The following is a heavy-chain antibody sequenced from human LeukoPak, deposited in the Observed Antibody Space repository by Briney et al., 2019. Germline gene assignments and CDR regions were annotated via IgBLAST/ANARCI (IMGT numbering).Heavy chain of an antibody. J-gene: IGHJ4*02. CDR3: ASLSYSSSSINFDY. Sequence: GASVKVSCKASGYTLTGYYMHWVRQAPGQGLEWMGWINPNSGGTNHAQKFQGRVTMTRDTSISTAYMELSRLRSDDTAVYYCASLSYSSSSINFDYWGQGTLVTVSS. V-gene: IGHV1-2*02. CDR2: INPNSGGT. CDR1: GYTLTGYY. D-gene: IGHD6-6*01.